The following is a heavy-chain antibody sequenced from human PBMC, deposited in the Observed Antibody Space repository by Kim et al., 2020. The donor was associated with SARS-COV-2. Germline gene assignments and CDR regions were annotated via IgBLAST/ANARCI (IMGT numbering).Heavy chain of an antibody. CDR3: ARGRCSGGSCSPSPFDY. V-gene: IGHV4-59*09. J-gene: IGHJ4*02. D-gene: IGHD2-15*01. Sequence: LKSRVTISVDTSKNQFSLKLSSVTAADTAVYYCARGRCSGGSCSPSPFDYWGQGTLVTVSS.